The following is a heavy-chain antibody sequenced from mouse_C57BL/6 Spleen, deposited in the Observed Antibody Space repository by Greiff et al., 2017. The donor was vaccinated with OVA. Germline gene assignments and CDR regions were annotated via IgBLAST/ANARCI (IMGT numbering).Heavy chain of an antibody. CDR3: ARWGTTVRGYFDV. Sequence: QVQLKQSGAELVKPGASVKISCKASGYAFSSYWMNWVKQRPGKGLEWIGQIYPGDGDTNYNGKFKGKATLTADKSSSTAYMQLSSLTSEDSAVYFCARWGTTVRGYFDVWGTGTTVTVSS. V-gene: IGHV1-80*01. CDR2: IYPGDGDT. D-gene: IGHD1-1*01. CDR1: GYAFSSYW. J-gene: IGHJ1*03.